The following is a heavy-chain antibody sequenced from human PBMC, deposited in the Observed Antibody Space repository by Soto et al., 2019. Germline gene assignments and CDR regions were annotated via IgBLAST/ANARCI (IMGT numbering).Heavy chain of an antibody. V-gene: IGHV3-30-3*01. Sequence: GGSLRLSCAASGFTFSSYAMHWVRQAPGKGLEWVAVISYDGSNKYYADSVKGRFTISRDNSKNTLYLQMSSLRAEDTAVYYCAREEYSSSWYLYYFDYWGQGTLVTVSS. CDR2: ISYDGSNK. CDR3: AREEYSSSWYLYYFDY. CDR1: GFTFSSYA. D-gene: IGHD6-13*01. J-gene: IGHJ4*02.